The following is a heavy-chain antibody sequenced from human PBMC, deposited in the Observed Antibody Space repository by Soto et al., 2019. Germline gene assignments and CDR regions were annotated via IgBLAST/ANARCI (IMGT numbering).Heavy chain of an antibody. CDR3: ARGTGIAAAGTSGWYFDY. CDR2: INAGNGNT. D-gene: IGHD6-13*01. Sequence: ASVKVSCKASGYTFTSYAMHWVRQAPGQRLEWMGWINAGNGNTKYSQKFQGRVTITRDTSASTAYMELSSLRSEDTAVYYCARGTGIAAAGTSGWYFDYWGQGTLVTV. CDR1: GYTFTSYA. J-gene: IGHJ4*02. V-gene: IGHV1-3*01.